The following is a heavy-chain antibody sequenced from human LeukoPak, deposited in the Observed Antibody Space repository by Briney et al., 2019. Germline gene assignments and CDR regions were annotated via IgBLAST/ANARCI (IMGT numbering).Heavy chain of an antibody. J-gene: IGHJ4*02. Sequence: ASVKVSCKPSGYTFTSFGISWVRQAPGQGLEWMGIINPSGGSTSYAQKFQGRVTMTRDTSTTTVYMELSSLRSEDTAVYYCARGGVAVATLKTIDYWGQGTLVTVSS. D-gene: IGHD6-19*01. CDR1: GYTFTSFG. CDR3: ARGGVAVATLKTIDY. V-gene: IGHV1-46*01. CDR2: INPSGGST.